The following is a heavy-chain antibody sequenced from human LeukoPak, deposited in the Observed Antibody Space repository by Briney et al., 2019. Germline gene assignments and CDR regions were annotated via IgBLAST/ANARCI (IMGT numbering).Heavy chain of an antibody. V-gene: IGHV4-59*01. J-gene: IGHJ2*01. CDR1: SGSITSYY. CDR3: GSVRLGVSFFFDL. CDR2: VYHTGRI. Sequence: PSETLSLTCAVYSGSITSYYWNWIRQSPGGRLKWVGFVYHTGRITYNPSLKSRLSMSVDTSKSQVSLKLTSVTGADTAVYYAGSVRLGVSFFFDLWGRGTLVTVSS. D-gene: IGHD1-26*01.